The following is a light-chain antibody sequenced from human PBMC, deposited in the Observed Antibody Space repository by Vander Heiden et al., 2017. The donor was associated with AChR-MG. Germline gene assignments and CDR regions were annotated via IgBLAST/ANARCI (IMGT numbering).Light chain of an antibody. CDR2: SDN. CDR3: AAWDDSLTGYV. J-gene: IGLJ1*01. V-gene: IGLV1-44*01. Sequence: QSVLTQPPSASGTPGQRVIISCSGSGSNIGSNTVNWYQQPPGTAPNLLIYSDNQRPSGVPDRFSASKSGTSASLAISGLQSEVEADYYCAAWDDSLTGYVFGTGTKVTVL. CDR1: GSNIGSNT.